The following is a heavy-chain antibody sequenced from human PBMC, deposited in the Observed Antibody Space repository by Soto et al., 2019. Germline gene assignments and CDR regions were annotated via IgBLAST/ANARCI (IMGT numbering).Heavy chain of an antibody. CDR2: INHSGST. V-gene: IGHV4-34*01. J-gene: IGHJ6*02. CDR3: ATSITMVRGVSYYGMDV. Sequence: SETLSLTCAVYGGSFSGYYWSWIRQPPGKGLEWIGEINHSGSTNYNPSLKSRVTISVDTSKNQFSLKLSSVTAADTAVYYCATSITMVRGVSYYGMDVWGQGTTVTVSS. D-gene: IGHD3-10*01. CDR1: GGSFSGYY.